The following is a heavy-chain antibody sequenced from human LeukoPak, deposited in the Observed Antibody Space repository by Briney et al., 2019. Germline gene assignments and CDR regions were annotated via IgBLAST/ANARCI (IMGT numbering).Heavy chain of an antibody. J-gene: IGHJ3*02. V-gene: IGHV4-59*08. Sequence: PSETLSLTCSVSGGSISSYHWSWIRQPPGKGLEWIGYIYYSGSTNYNPSLKSRVTISVDTSKNQFSLKLSSVTAADTAVYYCARRVGSRSGWYGPIFSFDIWGQGTMVTVSS. CDR1: GGSISSYH. D-gene: IGHD6-19*01. CDR3: ARRVGSRSGWYGPIFSFDI. CDR2: IYYSGST.